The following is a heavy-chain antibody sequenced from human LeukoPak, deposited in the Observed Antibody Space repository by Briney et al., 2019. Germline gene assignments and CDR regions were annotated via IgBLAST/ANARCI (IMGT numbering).Heavy chain of an antibody. CDR2: INPGNGDT. V-gene: IGHV1-3*03. J-gene: IGHJ4*02. Sequence: ASVKVSCKASGYTFPNYGLYWVRQAPGQRLEWMGWINPGNGDTRYSQDFQGRVTMTRDMSTSTAYMELSSLRSEDTAVYYCARDMGSRYSTDYWGQGTLVTVSS. D-gene: IGHD1-26*01. CDR3: ARDMGSRYSTDY. CDR1: GYTFPNYG.